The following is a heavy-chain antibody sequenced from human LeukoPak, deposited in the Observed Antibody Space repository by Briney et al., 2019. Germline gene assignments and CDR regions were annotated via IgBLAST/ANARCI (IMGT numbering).Heavy chain of an antibody. CDR2: ITSSSTYT. CDR3: ARISGSYVFDY. J-gene: IGHJ4*02. Sequence: GGSLRLSCAASGFTFSDYYMSWIRQAPGKGLEWVSYITSSSTYTNYADSVKGRFAISRDNAKNSLYLQINSLRAEDTAVYYCARISGSYVFDYWGQGTLVTVSS. CDR1: GFTFSDYY. D-gene: IGHD1-26*01. V-gene: IGHV3-11*03.